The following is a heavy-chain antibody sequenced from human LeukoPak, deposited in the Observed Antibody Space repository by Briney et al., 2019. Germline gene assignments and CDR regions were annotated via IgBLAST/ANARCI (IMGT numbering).Heavy chain of an antibody. V-gene: IGHV1-69*05. CDR3: ARDRGDGYNYDY. Sequence: SVKVSCKASGGTFSSCAISWVRQAPGQGLEWMGGIIPIFGTANYAQKFQGRVTITTDESTSTAYMELSSLRSEDTAVYYCARDRGDGYNYDYWGQGTLVTVSS. CDR1: GGTFSSCA. J-gene: IGHJ4*02. D-gene: IGHD5-24*01. CDR2: IIPIFGTA.